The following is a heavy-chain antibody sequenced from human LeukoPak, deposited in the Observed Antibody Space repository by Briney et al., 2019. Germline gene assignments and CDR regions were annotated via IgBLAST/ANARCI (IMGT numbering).Heavy chain of an antibody. CDR3: ARGYPLYYYDSSGYADY. J-gene: IGHJ4*02. CDR2: INPNSGGT. V-gene: IGHV1-2*02. Sequence: ASVKVSCKASGYTFTGYYMHWVRQAPGQGLEWMGWINPNSGGTNYAQKFQGRVTMTRDTSISTAYMELSRLRSEDTAVYYCARGYPLYYYDSSGYADYWGQGTLVTVSS. D-gene: IGHD3-22*01. CDR1: GYTFTGYY.